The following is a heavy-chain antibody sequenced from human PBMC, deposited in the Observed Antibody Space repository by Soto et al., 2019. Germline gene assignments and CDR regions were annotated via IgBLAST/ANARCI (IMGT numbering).Heavy chain of an antibody. Sequence: HPGGSLRLSCAASGFTFSTFSMNWVRQAPGKGLEWISCIKSSSSSTYYADSVKGRFTISRDNVKNSLYLQMNSLSDEDTAVYYCVRSPPRYGMDVWGQGTTVTVSS. CDR2: IKSSSSST. V-gene: IGHV3-48*02. CDR3: VRSPPRYGMDV. J-gene: IGHJ6*02. CDR1: GFTFSTFS.